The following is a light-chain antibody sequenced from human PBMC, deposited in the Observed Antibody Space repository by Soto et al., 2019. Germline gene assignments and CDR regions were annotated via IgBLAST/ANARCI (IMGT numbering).Light chain of an antibody. J-gene: IGLJ2*01. CDR2: SND. V-gene: IGLV1-47*01. CDR1: SSNIGTNY. CDR3: AAWDDSLSGPL. Sequence: QAVVTQSPSASGTPGQRVIISCSGTSSNIGTNYVYWYQQLPGTAPKVLIYSNDKRPSGVPNRFSGSKSGTSASLAISGLRTEDEAEYYCAAWDDSLSGPLFGGGTKLTVL.